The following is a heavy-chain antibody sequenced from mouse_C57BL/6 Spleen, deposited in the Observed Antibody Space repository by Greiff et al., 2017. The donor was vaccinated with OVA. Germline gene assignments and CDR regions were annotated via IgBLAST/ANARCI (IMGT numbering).Heavy chain of an antibody. J-gene: IGHJ4*01. CDR2: IYPRDGST. Sequence: DHTIHWMKQRPEQGLEWIGYIYPRDGSTKYNEKFKGKATLTADKSSSTAYMQLNSLTSEDSAVYFCARYNYGPMDYWGQGTSVAVSS. CDR1: DHT. D-gene: IGHD1-1*01. CDR3: ARYNYGPMDY. V-gene: IGHV1-78*01.